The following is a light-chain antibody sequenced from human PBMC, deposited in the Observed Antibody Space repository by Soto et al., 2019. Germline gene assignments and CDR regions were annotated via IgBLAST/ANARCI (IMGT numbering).Light chain of an antibody. CDR3: RQLRMYPST. Sequence: IQLTQSPSSLSASVGDRVTITCRASQDIAIYLAWYQQKPGEAPKLLICAASTLYGGVPSRFSGSGSGTDFALTITSLQAEDFATYYCRQLRMYPSTFGGGTKVDIK. J-gene: IGKJ4*01. CDR2: AAS. CDR1: QDIAIY. V-gene: IGKV1-9*01.